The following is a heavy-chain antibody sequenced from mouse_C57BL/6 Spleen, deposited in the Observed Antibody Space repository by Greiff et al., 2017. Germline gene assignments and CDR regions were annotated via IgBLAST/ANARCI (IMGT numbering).Heavy chain of an antibody. J-gene: IGHJ4*01. D-gene: IGHD2-10*02. Sequence: QVQLKESGPGLVQPSQSLSITCTVSGFSLTSYGVHWVRQSPGKGLEWLGVIWSGGSTDYNAAFISRLSISKDNSKSHVFFKMNSLQADDTAIYYCARTPLGRGYDMDYWGQGTSVTVSS. CDR1: GFSLTSYG. V-gene: IGHV2-2*01. CDR3: ARTPLGRGYDMDY. CDR2: IWSGGST.